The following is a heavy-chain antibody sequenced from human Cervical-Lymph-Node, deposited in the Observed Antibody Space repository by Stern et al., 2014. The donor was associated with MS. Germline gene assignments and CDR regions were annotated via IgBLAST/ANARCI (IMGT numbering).Heavy chain of an antibody. D-gene: IGHD4-17*01. CDR3: AHKRYGDYFVDY. V-gene: IGHV2-5*02. CDR1: GFSLSTSGVG. Sequence: ESGPTLVKPTQTLTLTCTFSGFSLSTSGVGVGWIRHPPGKALEWLALIYWDADKQYSPSLKSRLTITKDTSKNQVVLTMTNMDPVDTATYYCAHKRYGDYFVDYWGQGTLVTVSS. J-gene: IGHJ4*02. CDR2: IYWDADK.